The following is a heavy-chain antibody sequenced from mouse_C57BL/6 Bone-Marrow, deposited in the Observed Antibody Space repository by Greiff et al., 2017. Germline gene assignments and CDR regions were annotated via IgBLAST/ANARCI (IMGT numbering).Heavy chain of an antibody. Sequence: QVQLQQPGAELVMPGASVKLSCKASGYTFTSYWMHWVKQRPGQGLEWSGEIDPADSYTNYNQKFKGKSTLTVDKSSSTAYMQLSSLTSEDTAVYYRAREWGILYVDVWGTGTPVTVSS. CDR2: IDPADSYT. CDR1: GYTFTSYW. J-gene: IGHJ1*03. V-gene: IGHV1-69*01. D-gene: IGHD1-3*01. CDR3: AREWGILYVDV.